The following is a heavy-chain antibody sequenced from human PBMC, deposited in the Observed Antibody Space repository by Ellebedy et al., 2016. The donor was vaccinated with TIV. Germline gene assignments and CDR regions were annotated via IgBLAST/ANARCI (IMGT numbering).Heavy chain of an antibody. CDR1: GFTFINSA. Sequence: GESLKISCAASGFTFINSAMYWVRQGPGKGLEWVALISYDESNTYYADSVKGRFTISRDNSKNTLYLQMNNLRTEDTAVYYCARDPETGWKLYACDMWGQGTMVTVSS. D-gene: IGHD6-19*01. V-gene: IGHV3-30*04. CDR3: ARDPETGWKLYACDM. J-gene: IGHJ3*02. CDR2: ISYDESNT.